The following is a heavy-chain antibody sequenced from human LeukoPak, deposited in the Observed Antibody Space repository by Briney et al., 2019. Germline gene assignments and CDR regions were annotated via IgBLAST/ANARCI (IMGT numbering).Heavy chain of an antibody. Sequence: PSETLSLTCAVYGGSFTDYYWTWIRQPPGKGLEWIGEISHSGSTSYNPSLKSRVTISIDTSENHFSLRLSSVTAADTAIYFCAIYDVGIGNAFNIWGQGTTVTVSS. J-gene: IGHJ3*02. V-gene: IGHV4-34*01. D-gene: IGHD3-16*01. CDR3: AIYDVGIGNAFNI. CDR1: GGSFTDYY. CDR2: ISHSGST.